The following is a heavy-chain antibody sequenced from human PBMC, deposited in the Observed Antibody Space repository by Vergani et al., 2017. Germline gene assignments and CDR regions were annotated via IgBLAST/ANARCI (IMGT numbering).Heavy chain of an antibody. D-gene: IGHD6-13*01. Sequence: QVQLQQWGAGLLKPSETLSLTCAVYGGSFSGYYWSWIRQPAGKGLEWIGRIYTSGSTNYNPSLKSRVTISVDTSKNQFSLKLSSVTAADTAVYYCARDTAAGHQYYYGMDVWGQGTTVTVSS. V-gene: IGHV4-59*10. CDR3: ARDTAAGHQYYYGMDV. J-gene: IGHJ6*02. CDR1: GGSFSGYY. CDR2: IYTSGST.